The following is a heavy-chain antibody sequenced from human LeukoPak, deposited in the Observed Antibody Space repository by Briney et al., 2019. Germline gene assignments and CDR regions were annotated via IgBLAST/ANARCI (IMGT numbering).Heavy chain of an antibody. Sequence: SETLSLTCAVYGGSFSGYYWSWIRKPPGKGLEWIGEINHSGSTNYNPSLKSRVTISVDTSKNQFSLKLSSVTAADTAVYYCARGTWIQLFHNYFDYWGQGTLVTVSS. V-gene: IGHV4-34*01. CDR3: ARGTWIQLFHNYFDY. D-gene: IGHD5-18*01. J-gene: IGHJ4*02. CDR1: GGSFSGYY. CDR2: INHSGST.